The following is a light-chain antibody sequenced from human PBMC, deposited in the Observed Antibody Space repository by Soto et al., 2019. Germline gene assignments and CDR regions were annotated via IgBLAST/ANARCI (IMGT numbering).Light chain of an antibody. Sequence: DIPLTQSPAFLSASVGDRVTITCRASQVISTHLAWYQQKPGKAPKLLIYDASTLQSGVPSVFSGTESGTEVTHIIDSLQPEDFATDYCQHLDSYPFAFGPGTKVDVK. CDR1: QVISTH. V-gene: IGKV1-9*01. J-gene: IGKJ3*01. CDR3: QHLDSYPFA. CDR2: DAS.